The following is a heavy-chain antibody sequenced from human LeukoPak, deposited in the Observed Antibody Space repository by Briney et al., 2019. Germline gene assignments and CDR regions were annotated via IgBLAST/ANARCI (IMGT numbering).Heavy chain of an antibody. V-gene: IGHV3-23*01. CDR2: ISGSGGST. CDR3: AGDSSGYYYGTNDY. J-gene: IGHJ4*02. Sequence: GGSLRLSCAASGFTFSSYAMHWVRQAPGKGLEWVSAISGSGGSTYYADSVKGRFTISRDNSKNTLYLQMNSLRAEDTAVYYCAGDSSGYYYGTNDYWGQGTLVTVSS. CDR1: GFTFSSYA. D-gene: IGHD3-22*01.